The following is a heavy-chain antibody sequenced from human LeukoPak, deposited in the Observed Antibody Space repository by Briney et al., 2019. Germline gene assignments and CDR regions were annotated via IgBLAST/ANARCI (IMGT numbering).Heavy chain of an antibody. Sequence: PSETLSLTCTVSGGSISSGSYYWSWIRQPAGKGLEWIGRIYTSGSTNYNPSLKSRVTISVDTSKNQFSLKLSSVTAADTAVYYCARDRTRRFTTPLSSGSSKRAEPIFDYWGQGTLVTVSS. CDR3: ARDRTRRFTTPLSSGSSKRAEPIFDY. CDR1: GGSISSGSYY. D-gene: IGHD3-10*01. V-gene: IGHV4-61*02. CDR2: IYTSGST. J-gene: IGHJ4*02.